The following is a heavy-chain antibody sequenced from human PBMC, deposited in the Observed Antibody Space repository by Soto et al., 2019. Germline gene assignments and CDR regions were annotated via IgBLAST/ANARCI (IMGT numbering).Heavy chain of an antibody. V-gene: IGHV3-23*01. CDR3: ARAQPTYSSSYFDY. D-gene: IGHD3-22*01. CDR1: GFTFSSYA. Sequence: GGSLRLSCAASGFTFSSYAMSWVRQAPGKGLEWVSTISGRGDDTYYTDSVKGRFTISRDNSKNTLYVHMNSLRAEDTTVYYCARAQPTYSSSYFDYWGQGTLVTVSS. J-gene: IGHJ4*02. CDR2: ISGRGDDT.